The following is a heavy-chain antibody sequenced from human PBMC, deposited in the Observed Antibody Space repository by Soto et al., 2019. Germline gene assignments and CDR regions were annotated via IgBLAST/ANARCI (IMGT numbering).Heavy chain of an antibody. CDR3: SRGQARESDILTP. CDR2: IRYDGSNK. CDR1: GFTFSDFG. V-gene: IGHV3-33*01. J-gene: IGHJ4*02. Sequence: PGGSLRLSCAASGFTFSDFGMHWVRQAPGKGLEWVAVIRYDGSNKYYADSVKGRFTITRDNSKNTLYLQMNSLRTEDTAVYYFSRGQARESDILTPWGQGTLVTVSS. D-gene: IGHD3-9*01.